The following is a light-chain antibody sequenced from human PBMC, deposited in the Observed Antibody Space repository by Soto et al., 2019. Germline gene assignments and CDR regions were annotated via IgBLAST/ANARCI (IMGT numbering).Light chain of an antibody. J-gene: IGKJ3*01. Sequence: DIQMTQSPTSLSASVGDRVTITCRASQDIRNFVAWYQQKPGKAPELLIYAASTLQSGVPSRFSGSGSGTDFTLTSTSLQHEDVATYSFQKYSSVPVFGPGTKVEIK. V-gene: IGKV1-27*01. CDR3: QKYSSVPV. CDR1: QDIRNF. CDR2: AAS.